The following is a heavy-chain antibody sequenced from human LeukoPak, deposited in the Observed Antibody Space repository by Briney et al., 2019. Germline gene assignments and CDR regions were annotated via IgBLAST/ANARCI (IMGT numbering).Heavy chain of an antibody. CDR2: IYNSETT. D-gene: IGHD3-22*01. CDR3: ARGSGGYRFDP. CDR1: DGSMTNYH. V-gene: IGHV4-59*01. Sequence: PSETLSLTCTVSDGSMTNYHWTWIRQSQWRAPEYIGYIYNSETTKYNPSLKSRVTLSVDMSKKQFSLRLTSVTAADTAVYYCARGSGGYRFDPWGQGILVTVSS. J-gene: IGHJ5*02.